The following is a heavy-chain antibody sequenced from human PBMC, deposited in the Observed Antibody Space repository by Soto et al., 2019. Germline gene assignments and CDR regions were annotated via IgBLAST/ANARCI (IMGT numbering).Heavy chain of an antibody. V-gene: IGHV4-31*03. J-gene: IGHJ4*02. CDR3: ARTTAVPNTLRSRYFFDY. Sequence: PSETLSLTCTVSGGSISSGGYYWSWIRQHPGKGLEWIGYIYYSGSTYYNPSLKSRVTISVDLSKNRFSLRLSSVTTADTALYYCARTTAVPNTLRSRYFFDYWGQGTLVTVS. D-gene: IGHD4-17*01. CDR1: GGSISSGGYY. CDR2: IYYSGST.